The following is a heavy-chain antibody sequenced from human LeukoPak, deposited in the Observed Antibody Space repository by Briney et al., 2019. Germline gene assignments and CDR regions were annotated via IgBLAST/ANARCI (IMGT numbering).Heavy chain of an antibody. CDR1: GYTFTSYG. Sequence: ASVKVSCKASGYTFTSYGISWVRQAPGQGLEWMGWISAYNGNTNYAQKLQGRVTMTTDTSTSTAYMELRSLRSDDTAVYYCARDYAAAGVEYPPRFDPWSQGTLVTVSS. J-gene: IGHJ5*02. V-gene: IGHV1-18*01. CDR2: ISAYNGNT. D-gene: IGHD6-13*01. CDR3: ARDYAAAGVEYPPRFDP.